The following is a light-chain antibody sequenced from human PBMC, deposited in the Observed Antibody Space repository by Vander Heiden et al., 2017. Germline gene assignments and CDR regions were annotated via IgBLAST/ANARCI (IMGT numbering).Light chain of an antibody. J-gene: IGKJ2*01. CDR1: QDIRSG. CDR3: KQCNINRT. Sequence: PLTQSPSSLSASLGDNSTLPCRASQDIRSGLAWYTQKPGKETRLRIYDASSLESGVPSRFSGSGSGTEFNLRISSLQPEEFATYFCKQCNINRTFGQGTKLEIK. V-gene: IGKV1-13*02. CDR2: DAS.